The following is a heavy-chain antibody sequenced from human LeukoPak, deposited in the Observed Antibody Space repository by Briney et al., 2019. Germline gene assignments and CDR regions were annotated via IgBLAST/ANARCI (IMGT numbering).Heavy chain of an antibody. CDR2: IWYDGSNK. Sequence: GGSLRLSCAASGFTFSSYGMHWVRQAPGKGLEWVAVIWYDGSNKYYADSVKGRFTISRDNSKNTLYLQMSSLRAEDTAVYYCARVKVDTAMVSHQANAFDIWGQGTMVTVSS. D-gene: IGHD5-18*01. V-gene: IGHV3-33*01. CDR3: ARVKVDTAMVSHQANAFDI. J-gene: IGHJ3*02. CDR1: GFTFSSYG.